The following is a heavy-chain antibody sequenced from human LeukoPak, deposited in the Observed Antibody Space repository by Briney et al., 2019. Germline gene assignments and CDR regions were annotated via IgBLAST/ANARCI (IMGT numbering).Heavy chain of an antibody. J-gene: IGHJ4*02. V-gene: IGHV4-34*01. Sequence: TASETLSLTCAVYGGSLSGYYWSWIRQPPGKGLEWIGEINHSGSTNYNPSLKSRVTISVDTSKNQFSLKLSSVTAADTAVYYCARRGSYSSGWNFDYWGQGTLVTVSS. CDR2: INHSGST. D-gene: IGHD6-19*01. CDR3: ARRGSYSSGWNFDY. CDR1: GGSLSGYY.